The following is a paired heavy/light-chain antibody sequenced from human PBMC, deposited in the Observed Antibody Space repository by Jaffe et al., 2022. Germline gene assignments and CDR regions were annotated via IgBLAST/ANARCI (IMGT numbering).Heavy chain of an antibody. CDR1: GYSISSGYY. CDR2: IYHSGST. V-gene: IGHV4-38-2*01. D-gene: IGHD3-10*01. Sequence: QVQLQESGPGLVKPSETLSLTCAVSGYSISSGYYWGWIRQPPGKGLEWIGSIYHSGSTYYNPSLKSRVTISVDTSKNQFSLKLSSVTAADTAVYYCARHVRVRGVMGYYYMDVWGKGTTVTVSS. J-gene: IGHJ6*03. CDR3: ARHVRVRGVMGYYYMDV.
Light chain of an antibody. Sequence: DIQMTQSPSSLSASVGDRVTITCRASQGISSWLAWYQQKPEKAPKSLIYAASSLQSGVPSRFSGSGSGTDFTLTISSLQPEDFATYYCQQYNSYPPTFGQGTKVEIK. V-gene: IGKV1D-16*01. CDR1: QGISSW. CDR2: AAS. J-gene: IGKJ1*01. CDR3: QQYNSYPPT.